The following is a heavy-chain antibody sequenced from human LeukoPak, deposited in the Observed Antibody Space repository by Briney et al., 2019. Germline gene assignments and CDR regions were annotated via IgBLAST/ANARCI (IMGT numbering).Heavy chain of an antibody. J-gene: IGHJ6*03. D-gene: IGHD4-11*01. CDR2: IIPIFGTA. CDR1: GGTFSSYA. Sequence: GASVKVSCKASGGTFSSYAISWVRQAPGQGLEWMGGIIPIFGTANYAQKFQGRVTITADKSTSTAYMELSSLRSEDTAVYYCARDYPYSYYMNVWGNGTTVTVSS. CDR3: ARDYPYSYYMNV. V-gene: IGHV1-69*06.